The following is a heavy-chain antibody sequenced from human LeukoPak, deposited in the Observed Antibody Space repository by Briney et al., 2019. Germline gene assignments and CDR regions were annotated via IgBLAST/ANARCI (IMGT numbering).Heavy chain of an antibody. D-gene: IGHD2-15*01. Sequence: KSGGSLRLSCAASGFTFSSYAMSWVRQAPGKGLEWVSAISGSGGSTYYADSVKGWFTISRDNSKNTLYLQMNSLRAEDTAVYYCAKDLYYYEHWGQGTLVTVSS. J-gene: IGHJ4*02. CDR1: GFTFSSYA. CDR3: AKDLYYYEH. CDR2: ISGSGGST. V-gene: IGHV3-23*01.